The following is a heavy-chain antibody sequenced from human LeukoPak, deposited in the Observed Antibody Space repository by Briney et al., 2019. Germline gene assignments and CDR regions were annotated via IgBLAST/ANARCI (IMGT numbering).Heavy chain of an antibody. CDR2: ISGSGGST. CDR3: AKVSEYSSPLYYYYYMDV. V-gene: IGHV3-23*01. CDR1: GFTFSSYA. D-gene: IGHD6-6*01. Sequence: HPGGSLRLSCAASGFTFSSYAMSWVRQAPGKGLEWVSAISGSGGSTYYADSVKGRFTISRDNSKNTLYLQMNSLRAEDTAVYYCAKVSEYSSPLYYYYYMDVWGKGTTVTVSS. J-gene: IGHJ6*03.